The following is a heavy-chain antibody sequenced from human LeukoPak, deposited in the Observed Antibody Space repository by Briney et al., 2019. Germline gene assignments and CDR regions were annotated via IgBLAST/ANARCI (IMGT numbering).Heavy chain of an antibody. J-gene: IGHJ4*02. CDR2: INQDGSEK. CDR1: GFSFRSYW. Sequence: PGGSLRLSCAASGFSFRSYWMSWVRQAPGKGLEWVANINQDGSEKYYVDSAKGRFTISRDNAKNSLSLQMISLRDEDTALYYCARDGHPFDWWGQGTQVTVPS. CDR3: ARDGHPFDW. V-gene: IGHV3-7*03.